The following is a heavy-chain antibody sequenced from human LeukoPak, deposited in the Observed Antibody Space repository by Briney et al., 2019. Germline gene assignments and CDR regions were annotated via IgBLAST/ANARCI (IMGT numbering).Heavy chain of an antibody. CDR2: ISYDGSNK. V-gene: IGHV3-30*01. D-gene: IGHD6-6*01. CDR1: GFTFSSYA. CDR3: ARVPPRRYSSSSRNPSGYMDV. Sequence: GGSLRLSCAASGFTFSSYAMHWVRQAPGKGLEWVAVISYDGSNKYYADSVKGRFTISRDNSKNTLYVQMNSLRAEDTAVYYCARVPPRRYSSSSRNPSGYMDVWGKGTTVTVSS. J-gene: IGHJ6*03.